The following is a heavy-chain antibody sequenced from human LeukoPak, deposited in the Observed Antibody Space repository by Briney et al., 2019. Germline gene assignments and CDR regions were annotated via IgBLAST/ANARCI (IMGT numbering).Heavy chain of an antibody. CDR2: IKSKTDGGTT. CDR3: TTAIGHYAFDT. Sequence: PGGSLRLSCAASGFTFSNAWMSWVRQAPGKGLEWVGRIKSKTDGGTTDYAAPVKGRFIVSRDDSKSTLSLQMNSLETEDTAVYYCTTAIGHYAFDTWGQGTMVTVSS. CDR1: GFTFSNAW. V-gene: IGHV3-15*01. J-gene: IGHJ3*02.